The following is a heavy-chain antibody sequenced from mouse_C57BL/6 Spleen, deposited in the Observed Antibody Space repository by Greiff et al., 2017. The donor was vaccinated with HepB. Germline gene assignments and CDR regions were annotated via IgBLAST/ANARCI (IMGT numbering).Heavy chain of an antibody. Sequence: QVQLQQPGAELVMPGASVKLSCKASGYTFTSYWMHWVKQRPGQGLEWIGEIDPSDSYTNYNQKFKGKSTLTVDKSSSTAYMQLSSLTSEDSAVYYCARNYGNDGAMDYWGQGTSVTVSS. CDR1: GYTFTSYW. D-gene: IGHD2-2*01. CDR3: ARNYGNDGAMDY. J-gene: IGHJ4*01. V-gene: IGHV1-69*01. CDR2: IDPSDSYT.